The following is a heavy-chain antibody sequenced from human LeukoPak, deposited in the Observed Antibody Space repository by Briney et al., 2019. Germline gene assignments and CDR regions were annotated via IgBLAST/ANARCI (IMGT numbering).Heavy chain of an antibody. CDR3: ARDSGRPITAGGFGESCEIGFDP. V-gene: IGHV1-18*01. J-gene: IGHJ5*02. Sequence: ASVKVSCKASGYTFTSYGISWVRQAPGQGLEWMGWISAYNGNTNYAQKLQGRVTMTTDTSTSTAYMELRSLRSDDTAVYYCARDSGRPITAGGFGESCEIGFDPWGQGTLVTVSS. CDR2: ISAYNGNT. D-gene: IGHD3-10*01. CDR1: GYTFTSYG.